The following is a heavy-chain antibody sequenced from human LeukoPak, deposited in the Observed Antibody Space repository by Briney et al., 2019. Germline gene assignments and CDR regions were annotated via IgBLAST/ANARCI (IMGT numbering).Heavy chain of an antibody. V-gene: IGHV1-18*01. CDR3: ARVEAYYYDSSGYYPDY. CDR1: GYTFTSYG. D-gene: IGHD3-22*01. CDR2: ISAYNGNT. Sequence: APVKVSCKASGYTFTSYGISWVRQAPGQGLEWMGWISAYNGNTNYAQKLQGRVTMTTDTSTSTAYMELRSLRSDDTAVYYCARVEAYYYDSSGYYPDYWGQGTLVTVSS. J-gene: IGHJ4*02.